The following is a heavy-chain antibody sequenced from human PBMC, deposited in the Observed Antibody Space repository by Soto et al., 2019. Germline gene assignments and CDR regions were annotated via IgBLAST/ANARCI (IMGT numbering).Heavy chain of an antibody. J-gene: IGHJ6*02. CDR3: ARQKRYYDILTGYYKSGMDV. Sequence: GSLKISCQGSGYGFTSYWISWVRQMPGKGLEWMGRIDPSDSYTNYSPSFQGHVTISADKSISTAYLQWSSLKASDTAMYYCARQKRYYDILTGYYKSGMDVWGQGTKVTVSS. CDR1: GYGFTSYW. D-gene: IGHD3-9*01. CDR2: IDPSDSYT. V-gene: IGHV5-10-1*01.